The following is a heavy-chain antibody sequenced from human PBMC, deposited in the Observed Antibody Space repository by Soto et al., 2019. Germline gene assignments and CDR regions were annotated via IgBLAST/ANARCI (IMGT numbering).Heavy chain of an antibody. CDR1: GYTFTSYD. D-gene: IGHD4-4*01. J-gene: IGHJ4*02. V-gene: IGHV1-8*01. Sequence: ASVKVSCKASGYTFTSYDINWVRQATGQGLEWMGWMNPNSGNTGYAQKFQGRVTMTRNTSISTAYMELSRLRSDDTAVYYCARATDDYSNDFDYWGQGTLVTVSS. CDR2: MNPNSGNT. CDR3: ARATDDYSNDFDY.